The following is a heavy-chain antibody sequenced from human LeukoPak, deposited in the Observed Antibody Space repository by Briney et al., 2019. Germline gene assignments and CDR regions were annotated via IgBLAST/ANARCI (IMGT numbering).Heavy chain of an antibody. V-gene: IGHV1-24*01. D-gene: IGHD3-10*01. CDR3: ATALPGSKLEVLVATLDAFDI. J-gene: IGHJ3*02. CDR1: GYTLSELS. Sequence: ASVKVSCKVSGYTLSELSMHWVRQAPGKGLEWMGGFDPEEGETIYALKFQGRVTMTEDTSTDTAYMELSSLRSEDTAVYYCATALPGSKLEVLVATLDAFDIWGQGTMVTVSS. CDR2: FDPEEGET.